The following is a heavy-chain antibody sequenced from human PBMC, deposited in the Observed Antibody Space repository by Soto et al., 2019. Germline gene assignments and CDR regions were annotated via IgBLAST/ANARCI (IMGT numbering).Heavy chain of an antibody. V-gene: IGHV3-23*01. D-gene: IGHD6-13*01. CDR1: GFTFSSYA. CDR3: AKDLGYGSSWRYALDM. Sequence: GGSLRLSCAASGFTFSSYAMSWVRQAPGQGLEWVSGISGSGGITHYADSVKGRFTISRDNSRNTLHLQMISLRAEDTGVYYCAKDLGYGSSWRYALDMWGQGTLVTVSS. J-gene: IGHJ3*02. CDR2: ISGSGGIT.